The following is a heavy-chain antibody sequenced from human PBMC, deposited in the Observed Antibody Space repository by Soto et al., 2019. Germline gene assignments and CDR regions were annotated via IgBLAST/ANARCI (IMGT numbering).Heavy chain of an antibody. V-gene: IGHV4-59*01. CDR3: ARWVDYYDSSGDAFDI. CDR1: GRSISSYY. D-gene: IGHD3-22*01. CDR2: IYYSGST. Sequence: SDTLSLTCTVYGRSISSYYWSWIRKPPGKGLEWIGYIYYSGSTNYNPSLKSRVTISVDTSKNQFSLKLSSVTAADTAVYYCARWVDYYDSSGDAFDIWGQGTMVTVS. J-gene: IGHJ3*02.